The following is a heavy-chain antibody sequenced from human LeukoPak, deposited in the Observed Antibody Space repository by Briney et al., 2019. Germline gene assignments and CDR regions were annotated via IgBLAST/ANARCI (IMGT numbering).Heavy chain of an antibody. J-gene: IGHJ6*03. CDR1: GFTFSNYG. Sequence: PGGSLRLSCAAPGFTFSNYGMNWVRQAPGKGLEWVSSISSRSTYIYYADSVKGRFTISRDNAKNSLYLQMNSLRAEDTAVYYCAKSSGWNYYYYYMDVWGKGTTVVASS. CDR3: AKSSGWNYYYYYMDV. V-gene: IGHV3-21*01. D-gene: IGHD6-19*01. CDR2: ISSRSTYI.